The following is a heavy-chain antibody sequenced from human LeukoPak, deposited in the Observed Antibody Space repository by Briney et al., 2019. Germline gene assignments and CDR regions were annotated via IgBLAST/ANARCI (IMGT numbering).Heavy chain of an antibody. Sequence: PSETLSLTCTVSGGSFSSGSYYWSWIRQHPGKGLEWIGYIYYSGSTYYNPSLKSRVTISVDTSKNQFSLKLSSVTAADTAVYYCARVPVYCSSTSCYYYYGMDVWGQGTTVTVSS. CDR1: GGSFSSGSYY. CDR3: ARVPVYCSSTSCYYYYGMDV. V-gene: IGHV4-31*03. J-gene: IGHJ6*02. D-gene: IGHD2-2*01. CDR2: IYYSGST.